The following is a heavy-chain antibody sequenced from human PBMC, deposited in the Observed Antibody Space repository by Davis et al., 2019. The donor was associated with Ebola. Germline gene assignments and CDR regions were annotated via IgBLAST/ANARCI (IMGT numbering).Heavy chain of an antibody. V-gene: IGHV4-59*01. J-gene: IGHJ4*02. CDR2: IYYSGST. CDR1: GGSISSYY. Sequence: SETLSLTCTVSGGSISSYYWSWIRQPPGKALEWIGYIYYSGSTNYNPSLKSRVTISVDTSKNQFSLKLSSVTAADTAVYYCARGRDCSGGSCYFSFDYWGQGTLVTVSS. D-gene: IGHD2-15*01. CDR3: ARGRDCSGGSCYFSFDY.